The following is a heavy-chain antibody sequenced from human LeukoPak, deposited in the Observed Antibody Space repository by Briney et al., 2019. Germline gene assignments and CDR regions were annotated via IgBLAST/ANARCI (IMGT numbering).Heavy chain of an antibody. V-gene: IGHV4-34*01. J-gene: IGHJ4*02. CDR2: INHSGST. D-gene: IGHD5-18*01. CDR1: GGSFSGYY. CDR3: ARGGSWIQLWLVGYYFDY. Sequence: SETLSLTCAVYGGSFSGYYWSWIRQPPGKRLEWIGEINHSGSTNYNPSLKSRVTISVDTSKNQFSLKLSSVTAADTAVYYCARGGSWIQLWLVGYYFDYWGQGTLVTVSS.